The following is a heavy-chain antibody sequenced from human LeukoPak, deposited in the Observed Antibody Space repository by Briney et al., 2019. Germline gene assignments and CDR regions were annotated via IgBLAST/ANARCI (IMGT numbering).Heavy chain of an antibody. CDR3: ARVSLEGDY. CDR1: DGSISSGDYY. Sequence: SQTLSLTCTVSDGSISSGDYYWSWLRQPPGKGLEWIGYIYYSGSTYYNPSLKSRVIISVDTSKNQFSLKLSSVTAADTAVYYCARVSLEGDYWGQGTLVTVSS. J-gene: IGHJ4*02. V-gene: IGHV4-30-4*01. CDR2: IYYSGST.